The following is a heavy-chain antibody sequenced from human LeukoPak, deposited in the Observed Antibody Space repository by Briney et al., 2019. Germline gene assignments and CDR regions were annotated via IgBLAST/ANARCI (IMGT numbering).Heavy chain of an antibody. D-gene: IGHD6-13*01. CDR1: GYTFTSYG. Sequence: GASVKVSCKASGYTFTSYGISWVRQAPGQGLEWMGWISAYNGNTNYAQKLQGRVTMTTDTSTSTAYMELRSLRSDDTAVYYCARDKPGSSSSWSGWFDPWGQGTLVTVSS. CDR2: ISAYNGNT. J-gene: IGHJ5*02. V-gene: IGHV1-18*01. CDR3: ARDKPGSSSSWSGWFDP.